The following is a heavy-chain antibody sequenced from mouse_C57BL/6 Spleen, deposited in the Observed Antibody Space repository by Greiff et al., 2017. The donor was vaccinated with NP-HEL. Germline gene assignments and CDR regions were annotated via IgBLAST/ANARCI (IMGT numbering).Heavy chain of an antibody. V-gene: IGHV1-80*01. J-gene: IGHJ2*01. CDR2: IYPGDGDT. Sequence: QVQLQQSGAELVKPGASVKISCKASGYAFSSYWMNWVKQRPGKGLEWIGQIYPGDGDTNYNGKFKGKATLTADKSSSTAYMQLSSLTSEDSAVYFCARWGDYYGRAFDYWGQGTTLTVSS. D-gene: IGHD1-1*01. CDR3: ARWGDYYGRAFDY. CDR1: GYAFSSYW.